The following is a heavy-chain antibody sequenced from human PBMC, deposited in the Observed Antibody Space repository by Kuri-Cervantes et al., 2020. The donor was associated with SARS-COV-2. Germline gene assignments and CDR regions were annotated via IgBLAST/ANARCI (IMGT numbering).Heavy chain of an antibody. J-gene: IGHJ6*02. CDR1: GGSISSYY. V-gene: IGHV4-59*01. Sequence: SETLSLTCTVSGGSISSYYWSWIRQPPGKGLEWIGHIYYSGSVNYKPSLMSRLTISVDKSKNQVSLKLTSVTAADTAVYYCARSAAAFYGMDVWGQGTTVTVSS. CDR2: IYYSGSV. D-gene: IGHD2-2*01. CDR3: ARSAAAFYGMDV.